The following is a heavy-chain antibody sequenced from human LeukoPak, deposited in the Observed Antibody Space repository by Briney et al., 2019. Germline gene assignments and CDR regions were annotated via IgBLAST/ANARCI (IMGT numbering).Heavy chain of an antibody. CDR3: ARDRSGSYVDY. V-gene: IGHV4-34*01. Sequence: SETLSLTCAVYGGSFSGYYWTWIRQPPGKGLEWIGEINHSGGTNYNPSLKSRVTISVDTSKNQFSLKLSSVTAADTAVYYCARDRSGSYVDYWGQGTLVTVSS. CDR1: GGSFSGYY. D-gene: IGHD3-10*01. J-gene: IGHJ4*02. CDR2: INHSGGT.